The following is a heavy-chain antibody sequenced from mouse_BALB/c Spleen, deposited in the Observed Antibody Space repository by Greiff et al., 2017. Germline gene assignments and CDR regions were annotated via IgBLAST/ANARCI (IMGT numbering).Heavy chain of an antibody. CDR3: ARASLSPGITTAPSFAY. D-gene: IGHD1-2*01. J-gene: IGHJ3*01. CDR2: INPGSGGT. Sequence: VQLQQSGAELVRPGTSVKVSCKASGYAFTNYLIEWVKQRPGQGLEWIGVINPGSGGTNYNEKFKGKATLTADKSSSTAYMQLSSLTSDDSAVYFCARASLSPGITTAPSFAYRGQGTLGTVSA. CDR1: GYAFTNYL. V-gene: IGHV1-54*03.